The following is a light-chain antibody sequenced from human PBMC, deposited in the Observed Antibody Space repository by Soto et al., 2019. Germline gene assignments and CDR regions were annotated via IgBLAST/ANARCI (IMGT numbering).Light chain of an antibody. V-gene: IGLV1-51*01. CDR3: GAWDSSLNVYL. CDR2: DNN. CDR1: SSNIGNDY. Sequence: QSVLTQPPSESAAPGQKVTISCSGSSSNIGNDYVSWYHQLPGTAPTLLIYDNNKRPSGIPDRFSGSKSGTSATLAIAGLXAGDGGDYSCGAWDSSLNVYLFGGGTKVTVL. J-gene: IGLJ1*01.